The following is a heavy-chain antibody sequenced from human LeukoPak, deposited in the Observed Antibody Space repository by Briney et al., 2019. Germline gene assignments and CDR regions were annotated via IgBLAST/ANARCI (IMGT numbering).Heavy chain of an antibody. Sequence: GGSLRLSCAASGFTFSSYAMHWVRQAPGKGLEWVAVISYDGSNKYYADSVKGRFTISRDNSKNTLYLQMNGLRAEDTAVHYCARDLRYFDWVDYWGQGTLVTVSS. CDR2: ISYDGSNK. J-gene: IGHJ4*02. CDR1: GFTFSSYA. V-gene: IGHV3-30-3*01. D-gene: IGHD3-9*01. CDR3: ARDLRYFDWVDY.